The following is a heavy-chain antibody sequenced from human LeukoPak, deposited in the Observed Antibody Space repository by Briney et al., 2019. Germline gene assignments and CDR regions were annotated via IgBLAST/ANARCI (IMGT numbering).Heavy chain of an antibody. Sequence: ASVKVSCKVSGYTLTELSMHWVRQAPGKGLEWMGGFDPEDGETIYAQKFQGRVTMTEDTSTDTAYMELSSLRSEDTAVYYCATTRGLWDSSGYYYPSYFDYWGQGTLVTVSS. CDR1: GYTLTELS. J-gene: IGHJ4*02. D-gene: IGHD3-22*01. CDR3: ATTRGLWDSSGYYYPSYFDY. CDR2: FDPEDGET. V-gene: IGHV1-24*01.